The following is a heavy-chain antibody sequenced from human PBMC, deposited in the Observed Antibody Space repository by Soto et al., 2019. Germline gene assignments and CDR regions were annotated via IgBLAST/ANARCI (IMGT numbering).Heavy chain of an antibody. CDR3: ARSSGIYDSSGYYFDY. J-gene: IGHJ4*02. Sequence: ASVKVSCKASGYTFTSYYMHWVRQAPGQGLEWMGIINPSGGSTSYAQKFQGRVTMTRDTSTSTVYMELSSLRSEDTAVYYCARSSGIYDSSGYYFDYWGQGTLVTVSS. CDR1: GYTFTSYY. CDR2: INPSGGST. D-gene: IGHD3-22*01. V-gene: IGHV1-46*01.